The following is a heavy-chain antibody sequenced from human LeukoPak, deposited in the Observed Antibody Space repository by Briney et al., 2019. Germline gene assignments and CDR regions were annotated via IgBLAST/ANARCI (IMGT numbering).Heavy chain of an antibody. Sequence: ASVKVSCKASGYTFTGYYMHWVREVPGQGLEWMGWMNPNSGGTNYAQKFQGRVTMTRDTSSSTAYMELSRLRSDDTAVYYCACPAYYDSSGAYYYYGMDVWGQGTTVTVSS. CDR1: GYTFTGYY. J-gene: IGHJ6*02. V-gene: IGHV1-2*02. D-gene: IGHD3-22*01. CDR3: ACPAYYDSSGAYYYYGMDV. CDR2: MNPNSGGT.